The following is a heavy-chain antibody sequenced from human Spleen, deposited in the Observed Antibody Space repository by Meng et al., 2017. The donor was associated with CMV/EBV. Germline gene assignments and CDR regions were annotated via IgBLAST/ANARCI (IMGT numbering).Heavy chain of an antibody. Sequence: SITSTKWWTWVRQPPGKGREWVGEIDHSGKSNSNPSLKSRLTLSLDTSKNHLSLRMTSVTAEDTAIYYCARVREHTSLGNYWFDPWGQGTLVTVSS. J-gene: IGHJ5*02. V-gene: IGHV4/OR15-8*02. CDR3: ARVREHTSLGNYWFDP. CDR2: IDHSGKS. D-gene: IGHD3-16*01. CDR1: SITSTKW.